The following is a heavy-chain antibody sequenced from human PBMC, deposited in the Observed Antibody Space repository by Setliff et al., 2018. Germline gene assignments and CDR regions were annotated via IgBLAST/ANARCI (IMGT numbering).Heavy chain of an antibody. CDR1: GFTFSDYY. D-gene: IGHD3-10*01. V-gene: IGHV3-11*04. CDR3: ARDHAYGSRFYYYYYGMDV. CDR2: ISGSGYTI. Sequence: PGGSLRLSCAASGFTFSDYYMSWIRQAPGKGLEWVSYISGSGYTIYYADSVKGRFTISRDNAKKSVYLQMNSLRAEDTAVYYCARDHAYGSRFYYYYYGMDVWGQGTTVTVSS. J-gene: IGHJ6*02.